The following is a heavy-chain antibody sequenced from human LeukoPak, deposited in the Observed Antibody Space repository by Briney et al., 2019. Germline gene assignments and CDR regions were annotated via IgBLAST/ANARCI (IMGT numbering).Heavy chain of an antibody. Sequence: GASVKVSCKASGYTFTSYGISWVRQAPGQGLEWMGGIMPIFGTANYAQKFQGRVTITADKFTSTAYMELSSLRSEDTAVYYCARYYGDYAYWFDPWGQGTLVTVSS. V-gene: IGHV1-69*06. J-gene: IGHJ5*02. CDR2: IMPIFGTA. CDR3: ARYYGDYAYWFDP. CDR1: GYTFTSYG. D-gene: IGHD4-17*01.